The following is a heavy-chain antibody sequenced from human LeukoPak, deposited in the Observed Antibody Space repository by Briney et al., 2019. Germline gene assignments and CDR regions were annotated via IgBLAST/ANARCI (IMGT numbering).Heavy chain of an antibody. Sequence: SVKVSCKASGGTFSSYAISWVRQAPGQGLEWMGGIIPTFGTANYAQKFQGRVTITTDESTSTAYMELSSLRSEDTAVYYCATPLSVVVPAANDAFDIWGQGTMVTVSS. D-gene: IGHD2-2*01. V-gene: IGHV1-69*05. CDR2: IIPTFGTA. CDR3: ATPLSVVVPAANDAFDI. J-gene: IGHJ3*02. CDR1: GGTFSSYA.